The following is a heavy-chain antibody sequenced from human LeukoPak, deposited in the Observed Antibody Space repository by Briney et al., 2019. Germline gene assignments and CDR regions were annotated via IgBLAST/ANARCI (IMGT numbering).Heavy chain of an antibody. Sequence: SVKVSCKASGGTFSSYAISWVRQAPGQGLEWMGRIIPILGIANYAQKFQGRVTITADKSTSTAYMELSSLRSEDTAVYYCARNHHDGGYYYPGIWGQGTMVTVSS. CDR2: IIPILGIA. CDR1: GGTFSSYA. V-gene: IGHV1-69*04. D-gene: IGHD2-15*01. J-gene: IGHJ3*02. CDR3: ARNHHDGGYYYPGI.